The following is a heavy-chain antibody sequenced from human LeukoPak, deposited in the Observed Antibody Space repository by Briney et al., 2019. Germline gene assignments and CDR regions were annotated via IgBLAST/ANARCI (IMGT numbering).Heavy chain of an antibody. CDR2: IYSGGST. CDR3: ARGPSGYSYGSRFDY. V-gene: IGHV3-66*01. Sequence: GGSLRLSCAASGFTVSSNYMSWVRQAPGKGLEWVSIIYSGGSTYYADSVKGRLTISRDNSKNTLYLQMNSLRAEDTAVYYCARGPSGYSYGSRFDYWGQGTLVTVSS. J-gene: IGHJ4*02. D-gene: IGHD5-18*01. CDR1: GFTVSSNY.